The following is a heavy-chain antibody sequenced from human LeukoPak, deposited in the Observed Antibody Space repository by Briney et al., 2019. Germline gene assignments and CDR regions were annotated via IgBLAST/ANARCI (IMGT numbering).Heavy chain of an antibody. CDR3: AKGGSAVGRYYMDV. CDR2: ISWNSGSI. Sequence: PGGSLRLSCAASVFTFVDYAMHWVRQAPGKDLEWVSGISWNSGSIGYADSVKGRLTITRDNAKNSLYLQMNSLRAEDTALYYCAKGGSAVGRYYMDVWGKGTTVTVSS. J-gene: IGHJ6*03. V-gene: IGHV3-9*01. D-gene: IGHD6-13*01. CDR1: VFTFVDYA.